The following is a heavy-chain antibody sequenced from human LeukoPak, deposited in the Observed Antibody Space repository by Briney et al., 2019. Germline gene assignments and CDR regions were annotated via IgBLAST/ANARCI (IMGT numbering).Heavy chain of an antibody. J-gene: IGHJ6*02. CDR3: ARIGASHYYYGMDV. Sequence: SETLSLTWTVSGGSISSGGYYWSWIRQHPGKGLEWIGYIYYSGSTYYNPSLKSRVTISVDTSKNQFSLKLSSVTAADTAVYYCARIGASHYYYGMDVWGQGTTVTVSS. CDR2: IYYSGST. V-gene: IGHV4-31*02. CDR1: GGSISSGGYY. D-gene: IGHD1-26*01.